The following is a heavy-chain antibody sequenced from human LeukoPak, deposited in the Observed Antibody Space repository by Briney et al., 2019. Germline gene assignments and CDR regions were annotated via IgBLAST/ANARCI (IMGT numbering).Heavy chain of an antibody. Sequence: PGGSLRLSCAASGFTVSSNYMSWVRQAPGKGLEWVSVIYSGGGTYYADSVKGRFTISRDNSKNTLYLQMNSLRAEDTAVYYCARDQPYYDILTGYSSDAFDIWGQGTMVTVSS. V-gene: IGHV3-66*01. CDR2: IYSGGGT. CDR3: ARDQPYYDILTGYSSDAFDI. D-gene: IGHD3-9*01. J-gene: IGHJ3*02. CDR1: GFTVSSNY.